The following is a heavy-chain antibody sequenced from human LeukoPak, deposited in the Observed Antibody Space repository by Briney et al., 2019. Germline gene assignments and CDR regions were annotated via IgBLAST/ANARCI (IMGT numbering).Heavy chain of an antibody. CDR1: GGSLSGYY. CDR3: ARAVVVIAPPDY. CDR2: INHSGST. V-gene: IGHV4-34*01. J-gene: IGHJ4*02. D-gene: IGHD2-21*01. Sequence: PSETLSLTCAVYGGSLSGYYWSWIRQPPGKGLEWIGEINHSGSTNYNPSLKSRVTISVDTSKNQFPLKLSSVTAADTAVYYCARAVVVIAPPDYWGQGTLVTVSS.